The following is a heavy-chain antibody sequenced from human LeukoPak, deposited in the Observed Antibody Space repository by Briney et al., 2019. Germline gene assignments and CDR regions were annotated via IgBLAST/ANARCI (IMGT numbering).Heavy chain of an antibody. V-gene: IGHV4-38-2*01. CDR2: ISHSGNT. Sequence: PSETLSLTCSVSGYSIRSGYSWGWIRQPPGKGLEWIGSISHSGNTYYNPSLKSRVTISLDTSKNQFSLKLNSVTAADTAVYFCARSMIPMLKVNWFDPWGQGTLVTVSS. CDR3: ARSMIPMLKVNWFDP. CDR1: GYSIRSGYS. D-gene: IGHD3-16*01. J-gene: IGHJ5*02.